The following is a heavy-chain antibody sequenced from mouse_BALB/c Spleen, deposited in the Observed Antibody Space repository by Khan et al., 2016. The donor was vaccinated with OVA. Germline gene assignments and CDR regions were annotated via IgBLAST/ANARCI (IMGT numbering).Heavy chain of an antibody. CDR2: IRACGST. Sequence: QVHLKQSGPGLVAPSQSLSITCAVSGFSLNSYGVHWVRHPPGKGLEWLGVIRACGSTNYTSALMSSLSISKDNSKSQVFLKMNSLQTDDTAMYYCARLEDIWGQGTTLTVSS. CDR3: ARLEDI. J-gene: IGHJ2*01. D-gene: IGHD1-3*01. CDR1: GFSLNSYG. V-gene: IGHV2-9*02.